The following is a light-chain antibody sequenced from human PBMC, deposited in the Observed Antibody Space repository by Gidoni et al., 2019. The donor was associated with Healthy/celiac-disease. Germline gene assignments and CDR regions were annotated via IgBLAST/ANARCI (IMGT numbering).Light chain of an antibody. CDR3: QQRSNWPQIT. Sequence: EIVLTQSPATLSLSPGERATLSCRASQSVSSYLAWYQQKPGQAPRLLIYDASNRATGIPARFSGSGSGTDFTLTISSLEPEDFAVYYCQQRSNWPQITFGQXTRLEIK. J-gene: IGKJ5*01. CDR1: QSVSSY. V-gene: IGKV3-11*01. CDR2: DAS.